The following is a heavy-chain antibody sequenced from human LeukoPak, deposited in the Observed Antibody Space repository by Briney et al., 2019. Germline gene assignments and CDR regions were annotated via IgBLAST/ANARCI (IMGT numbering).Heavy chain of an antibody. CDR1: GFTFSSYG. V-gene: IGHV3-30*02. CDR2: IRYDGSNK. D-gene: IGHD6-19*01. CDR3: AKVSEEYSSGWYNDY. J-gene: IGHJ4*02. Sequence: GGSLRLSCAASGFTFSSYGMHWVRQAPGKGLEGVAFIRYDGSNKYYADSVKGRFTISRDNSKNTLYLQMNSLRAEDTAVYYCAKVSEEYSSGWYNDYWGQGILVTVSS.